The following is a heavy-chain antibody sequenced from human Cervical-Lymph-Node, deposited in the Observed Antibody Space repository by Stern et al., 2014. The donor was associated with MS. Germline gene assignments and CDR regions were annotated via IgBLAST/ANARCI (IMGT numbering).Heavy chain of an antibody. Sequence: VQLLESGGGVVQPGRSLRLSCATSGFTFSTYAMHWVRQAPGKGLEWVAVISDDGTNQYYADSVKGRFTTSRDNSKNILILQMNSLKTEDTAVYYCVRGRWELLYWGQGTLVTVSS. V-gene: IGHV3-30*14. CDR3: VRGRWELLY. J-gene: IGHJ4*02. D-gene: IGHD2-15*01. CDR2: ISDDGTNQ. CDR1: GFTFSTYA.